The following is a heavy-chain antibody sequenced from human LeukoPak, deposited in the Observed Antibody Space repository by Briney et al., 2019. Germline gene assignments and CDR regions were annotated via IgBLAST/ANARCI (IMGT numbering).Heavy chain of an antibody. Sequence: TPSETLSLTCTVSGSSIITSSYYWGWIRQPPGKGLEWLGSIYYSGITHYNPSLKRRVTIYVDTSRNQFSLHLYSVTAADTAVFYCARSDYYDYRQIDIWGQGTLVTVSS. J-gene: IGHJ4*02. D-gene: IGHD3-22*01. CDR2: IYYSGIT. CDR1: GSSIITSSYY. CDR3: ARSDYYDYRQIDI. V-gene: IGHV4-39*01.